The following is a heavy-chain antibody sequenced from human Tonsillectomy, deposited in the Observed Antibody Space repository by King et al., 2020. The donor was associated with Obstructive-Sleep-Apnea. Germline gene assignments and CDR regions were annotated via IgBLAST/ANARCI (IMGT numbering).Heavy chain of an antibody. Sequence: VQLPQWGAGLLKPSETLSLACAVYGGSFSGYYWSWIRQPPGKGLEWIGEINHSGSTNYNPSLKSRVTISVDTSKNQFSLKLSSVTAADTAVYYCARVSPYDSSGYRDAFDIWGQGTMVTVSS. CDR2: INHSGST. V-gene: IGHV4-34*01. CDR3: ARVSPYDSSGYRDAFDI. CDR1: GGSFSGYY. J-gene: IGHJ3*02. D-gene: IGHD3-22*01.